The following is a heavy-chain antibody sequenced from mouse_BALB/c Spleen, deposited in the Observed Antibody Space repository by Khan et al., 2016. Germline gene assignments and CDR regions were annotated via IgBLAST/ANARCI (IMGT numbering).Heavy chain of an antibody. Sequence: EVKLEESGPGLVKPSQSLSLTCTVTGYSITSDYAWNWIRQFPGNKLEWMGYISYSGSTSYNPSLKSRISITRDTSKNQFFLQLNSVTTEDTATYDCAPNWDRAYWGQGTLVTVSA. CDR3: APNWDRAY. V-gene: IGHV3-2*02. J-gene: IGHJ3*01. D-gene: IGHD4-1*02. CDR2: ISYSGST. CDR1: GYSITSDYA.